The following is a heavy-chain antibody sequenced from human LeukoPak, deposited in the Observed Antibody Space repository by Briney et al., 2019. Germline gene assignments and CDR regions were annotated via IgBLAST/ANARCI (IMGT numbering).Heavy chain of an antibody. J-gene: IGHJ4*02. CDR1: GFTFSSYG. CDR3: AKSSPGQQLVLGY. Sequence: GSLRLSCAASGFTFSSYGMHWVRQAPGKGLEWVAVISYDGSNKYYADSVKGRFTISRDNSKNTLYLQMNSLRAEDTAVYYCAKSSPGQQLVLGYWGQGTLVTVSS. CDR2: ISYDGSNK. V-gene: IGHV3-30*18. D-gene: IGHD6-13*01.